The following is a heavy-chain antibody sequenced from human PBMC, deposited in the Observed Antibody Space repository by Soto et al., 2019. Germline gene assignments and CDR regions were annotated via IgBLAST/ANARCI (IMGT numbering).Heavy chain of an antibody. D-gene: IGHD7-27*01. J-gene: IGHJ6*02. Sequence: QVRLQESGPGLVKPSETLSLTCTLSGGSFSPYYWGWIRQPPGKGLEWIANIYYRGNTNYNPSLESRVTISIDTSKNQFSLKLSSVTAADTAVYYCARHSKKTGDFDYYYGMDVWGQGTMVTVSS. CDR2: IYYRGNT. CDR3: ARHSKKTGDFDYYYGMDV. V-gene: IGHV4-59*08. CDR1: GGSFSPYY.